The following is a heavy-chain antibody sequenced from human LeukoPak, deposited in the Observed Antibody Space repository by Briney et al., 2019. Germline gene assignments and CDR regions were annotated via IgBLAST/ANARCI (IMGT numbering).Heavy chain of an antibody. D-gene: IGHD2-15*01. V-gene: IGHV4-39*01. Sequence: PSETLSLTCTVSGGSISSSSYYWGWIRQPPGKGLEWIGSIYYSGSTYYNPSLKSRVTISVDTSKNQFSLKLSSVTAADTAVYYCARPDCSGGSCYSVYAFDIWGQGTMVTVSS. CDR2: IYYSGST. CDR1: GGSISSSSYY. CDR3: ARPDCSGGSCYSVYAFDI. J-gene: IGHJ3*02.